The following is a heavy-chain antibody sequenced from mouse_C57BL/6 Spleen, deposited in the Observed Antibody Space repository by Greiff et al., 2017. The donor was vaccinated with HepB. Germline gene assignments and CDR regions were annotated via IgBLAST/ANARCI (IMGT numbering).Heavy chain of an antibody. CDR3: ARSGFYAMDY. CDR1: GFTFSSYT. CDR2: ISGGGDNT. D-gene: IGHD1-3*01. Sequence: EVQGVESGGGLVKPGGSLKLSCAASGFTFSSYTMSWVRQTPEKRLEWVATISGGGDNTYYPDSVKGRFTISRDNAKNTLYLQMSSLRSEDTALYYCARSGFYAMDYWGQGTSVTVSS. V-gene: IGHV5-9*01. J-gene: IGHJ4*01.